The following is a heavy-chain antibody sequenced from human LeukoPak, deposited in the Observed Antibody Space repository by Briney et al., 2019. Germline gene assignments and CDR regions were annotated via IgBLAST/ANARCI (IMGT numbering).Heavy chain of an antibody. CDR3: TKARYCSSAPCPFDY. CDR1: GFTFDEYA. V-gene: IGHV3-9*01. Sequence: GGSLRLSCAASGFTFDEYAMYWVRQPPGKGLEWVSGISWDSGSIGYADSVKGCFTISRDNAKNSLYLQMNSLRAEDRALYYCTKARYCSSAPCPFDYWGQGTLVTVSS. D-gene: IGHD2-2*01. J-gene: IGHJ4*02. CDR2: ISWDSGSI.